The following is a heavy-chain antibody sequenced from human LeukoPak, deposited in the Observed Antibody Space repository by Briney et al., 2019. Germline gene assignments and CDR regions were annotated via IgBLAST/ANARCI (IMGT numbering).Heavy chain of an antibody. CDR2: MNPNSGNT. J-gene: IGHJ4*02. Sequence: ASVRVSCKASGYIFTSHDVNWVRQASGQGLEWMGWMNPNSGNTGFAQKFQGRVTMTSNTSISTAYLELSSLISEDTAVYFCARGVWQGSYTISWYTFDYWGQGILVTVSS. D-gene: IGHD6-13*01. CDR3: ARGVWQGSYTISWYTFDY. V-gene: IGHV1-8*01. CDR1: GYIFTSHD.